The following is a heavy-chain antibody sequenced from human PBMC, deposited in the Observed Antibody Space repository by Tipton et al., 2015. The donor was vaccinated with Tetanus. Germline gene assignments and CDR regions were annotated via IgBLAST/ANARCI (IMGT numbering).Heavy chain of an antibody. J-gene: IGHJ3*02. CDR3: ARDRITGTTGAFDI. Sequence: TLSLTCTVSSGSISSGGYYWSWIRQHPGKGLEWIGYIYYSGNTYYNPSLKSRVTISVDTSKNQFSLKLSSVTAADTAVYYCARDRITGTTGAFDIWGQGTMVTVSS. CDR1: SGSISSGGYY. CDR2: IYYSGNT. D-gene: IGHD1-7*01. V-gene: IGHV4-31*03.